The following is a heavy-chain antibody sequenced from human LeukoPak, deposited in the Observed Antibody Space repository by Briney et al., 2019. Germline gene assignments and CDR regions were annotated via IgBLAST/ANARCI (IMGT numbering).Heavy chain of an antibody. CDR1: GFTFSSYG. CDR2: IWCDGSNK. J-gene: IGHJ4*02. Sequence: QSGRSLRLSCAASGFTFSSYGMHWVRQAPGKGLEWVAVIWCDGSNKYYADSVKGRFTISRDNAKNSLYLQMNSLRAEDTAVYYCARALGLFSGSYYGRDSRFDYWGQGTLVTVSS. CDR3: ARALGLFSGSYYGRDSRFDY. D-gene: IGHD1-26*01. V-gene: IGHV3-33*01.